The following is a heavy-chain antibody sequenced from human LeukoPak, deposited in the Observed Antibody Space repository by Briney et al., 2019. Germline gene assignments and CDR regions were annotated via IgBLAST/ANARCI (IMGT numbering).Heavy chain of an antibody. CDR1: GGSISSGDYY. CDR3: ARLYCSSTSCYVVDY. V-gene: IGHV4-30-4*08. CDR2: IYYSGST. D-gene: IGHD2-2*01. J-gene: IGHJ4*02. Sequence: SQTLSLTCTVSGGSISSGDYYWSWIRQPPGKGLEWIGYIYYSGSTYYNPSLKSRVTISVDTSKNQFSLKLSSVTAADTAVYYCARLYCSSTSCYVVDYWGQGTLVTVSS.